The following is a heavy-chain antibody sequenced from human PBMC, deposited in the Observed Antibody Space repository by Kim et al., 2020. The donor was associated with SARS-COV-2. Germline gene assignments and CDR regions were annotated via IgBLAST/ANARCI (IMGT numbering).Heavy chain of an antibody. J-gene: IGHJ5*02. D-gene: IGHD2-15*01. V-gene: IGHV1-2*04. CDR3: AREGCSGDHCYSQFDT. Sequence: ASVKVSCKASGYAFTDYLIHWVRQAPGQGLEWMGWVSPKTGGTNYAQEFRAWISLTTDTSISTAYRELKNLRSDDTALYYCAREGCSGDHCYSQFDTWGPGTLVTVSS. CDR2: VSPKTGGT. CDR1: GYAFTDYL.